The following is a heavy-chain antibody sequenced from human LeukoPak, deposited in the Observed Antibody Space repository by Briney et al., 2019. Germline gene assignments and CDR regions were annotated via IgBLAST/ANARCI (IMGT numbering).Heavy chain of an antibody. D-gene: IGHD5-12*01. CDR1: GFTVSSNY. Sequence: GGSLRLSCAASGFTVSSNYMNWVRQAPGKGLEWVANIKQDGSEKYYVDSVKGRFTISRDNAKNSLYLQMNSLRAEDTAVYYCARMDGQWLLSYWGQGTLVTVSS. J-gene: IGHJ4*02. V-gene: IGHV3-7*01. CDR2: IKQDGSEK. CDR3: ARMDGQWLLSY.